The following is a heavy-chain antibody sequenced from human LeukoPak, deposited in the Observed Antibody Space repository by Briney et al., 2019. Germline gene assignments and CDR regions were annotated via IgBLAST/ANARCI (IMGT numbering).Heavy chain of an antibody. CDR3: ARGYDSGGYYLPDH. CDR2: INPNSGDT. V-gene: IGHV1-2*02. J-gene: IGHJ4*02. D-gene: IGHD3-22*01. Sequence: ASVKVSCKSSGYTFTGYYIHWVRQAPGQGLEWMGWINPNSGDTKYAQKFQGRVTVTRDKSISTAYMELSRLTSDDTAVYYCARGYDSGGYYLPDHWRQGTLVTVSS. CDR1: GYTFTGYY.